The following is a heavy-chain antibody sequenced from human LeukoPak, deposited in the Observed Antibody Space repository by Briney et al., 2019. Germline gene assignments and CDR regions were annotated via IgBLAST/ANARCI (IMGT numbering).Heavy chain of an antibody. CDR1: RFTFSSYW. V-gene: IGHV3-7*05. J-gene: IGHJ4*02. D-gene: IGHD5-12*01. Sequence: GGSLRLSCAASRFTFSSYWMTWVRQAPGKGLEWVVNIKQDGSEKYYVGSVKGRFTISRDNTKNLLYLQMNSLRAEDTAVYYCAREGGYGGVFDYWGQGTLVTVSS. CDR3: AREGGYGGVFDY. CDR2: IKQDGSEK.